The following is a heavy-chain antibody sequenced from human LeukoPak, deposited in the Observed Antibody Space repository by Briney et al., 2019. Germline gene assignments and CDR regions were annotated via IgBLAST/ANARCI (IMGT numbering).Heavy chain of an antibody. J-gene: IGHJ4*02. CDR1: GGSISSGGYY. CDR2: IYYSGST. D-gene: IGHD6-19*01. Sequence: SETLSLTCTVSGGSISSGGYYWSWIRQHPGKGLEWIGYIYYSGSTYYNPSLKSRVTITVDTSKNQFSLKLSSVTAADTAVYYCAGRDQTTGWSFDYWGQGSQVIVSS. CDR3: AGRDQTTGWSFDY. V-gene: IGHV4-31*03.